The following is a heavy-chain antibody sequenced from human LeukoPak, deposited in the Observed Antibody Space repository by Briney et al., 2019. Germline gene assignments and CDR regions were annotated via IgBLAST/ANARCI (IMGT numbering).Heavy chain of an antibody. J-gene: IGHJ4*02. CDR2: ISSSSSYI. CDR3: ARTRDTAMVDY. V-gene: IGHV3-21*01. CDR1: GFTFSSYS. Sequence: GGSLRLSCAASGFTFSSYSMNWVSQAPGKGLEWVSSISSSSSYIYYADSVKGRFTISRDNAKNSLYLQMNSLRAEDTAVYYCARTRDTAMVDYWGQGTLVTVSS. D-gene: IGHD5-18*01.